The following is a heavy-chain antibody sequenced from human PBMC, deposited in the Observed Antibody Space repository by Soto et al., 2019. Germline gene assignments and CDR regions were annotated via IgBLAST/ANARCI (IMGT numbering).Heavy chain of an antibody. CDR2: IIPIFGTA. D-gene: IGHD3-3*01. V-gene: IGHV1-69*13. J-gene: IGHJ6*02. CDR1: GGTFSSYA. CDR3: ARGRFLEWLNRYYYYGMDV. Sequence: GASVKVSCKASGGTFSSYAISWVRQAPGQGLEWMGGIIPIFGTANYAQKFQGRVTITADESTSTAYMELSSLRSEDTAVYYCARGRFLEWLNRYYYYGMDVWGQGTTVTVSS.